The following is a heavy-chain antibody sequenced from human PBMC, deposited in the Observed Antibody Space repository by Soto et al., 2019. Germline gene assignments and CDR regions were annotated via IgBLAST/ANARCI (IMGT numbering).Heavy chain of an antibody. V-gene: IGHV3-23*01. D-gene: IGHD2-8*02. J-gene: IGHJ3*02. CDR3: AKATATGGGAFDI. CDR2: ISGSGGST. CDR1: GFTFSSYA. Sequence: LRLSCAASGFTFSSYAMSWVRQAPGKGLEWVSAISGSGGSTHYPDSVKGRFTISRDNSKNTVFLQMNSLTAGDTAVYYCAKATATGGGAFDICGQGTMVTVSS.